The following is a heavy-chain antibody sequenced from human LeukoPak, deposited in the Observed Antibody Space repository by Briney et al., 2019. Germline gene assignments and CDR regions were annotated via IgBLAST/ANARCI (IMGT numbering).Heavy chain of an antibody. CDR3: ARDGLRYNWNYDAFDY. D-gene: IGHD1-7*01. CDR2: IGAYNGNT. J-gene: IGHJ4*02. CDR1: GYIVTRYG. Sequence: ASVKVSCKASGYIVTRYGISWVRQAPGHGLEWMGWIGAYNGNTDYAQKLQGRVTMTTDPSTSAAYMELRSLRSDDTAVYYCARDGLRYNWNYDAFDYWGQGTLVTVSS. V-gene: IGHV1-18*01.